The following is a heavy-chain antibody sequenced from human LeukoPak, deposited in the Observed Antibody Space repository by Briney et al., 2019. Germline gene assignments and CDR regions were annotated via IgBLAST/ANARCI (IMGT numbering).Heavy chain of an antibody. CDR1: GGSISSGNYY. Sequence: KPSETLSLTCTVSGGSISSGNYYWSWIRQPAGKGLEWIGRIYTSGSTNYNPSLKSRVTISVDTSKNQFSLKLSSVTAAGTAVYYCARNPYWCSSTSCYGYYMDVWGKGTTVTVSS. V-gene: IGHV4-61*02. D-gene: IGHD2-2*01. J-gene: IGHJ6*03. CDR2: IYTSGST. CDR3: ARNPYWCSSTSCYGYYMDV.